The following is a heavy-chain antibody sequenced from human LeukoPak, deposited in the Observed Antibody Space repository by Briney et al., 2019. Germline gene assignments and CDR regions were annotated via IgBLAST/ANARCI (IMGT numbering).Heavy chain of an antibody. D-gene: IGHD4-17*01. J-gene: IGHJ4*02. Sequence: SETLSLTCTVSGGSISSSSYYWGWIRQPPGKGLEWIGSIYYSGSTYYNPSLKSRVTISVDTSKNQFSLKLSSVTAADTAVYYCARQHYGYYFDYWGQGTLVTVSS. CDR2: IYYSGST. CDR3: ARQHYGYYFDY. CDR1: GGSISSSSYY. V-gene: IGHV4-39*01.